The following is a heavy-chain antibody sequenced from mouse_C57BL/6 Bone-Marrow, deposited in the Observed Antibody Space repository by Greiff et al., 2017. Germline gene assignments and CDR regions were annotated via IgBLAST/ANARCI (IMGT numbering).Heavy chain of an antibody. Sequence: EVQLQQSGTVLARPGASVKMSCKTSGYTFTSYWMHWVKQRPGQGLEWIGAIYPGNSDTSYNQKFKGKAKLTAVTSARTAYMELSSLTNEDSAVYYSTPYGSSFPFAYWGQGTLVTVSA. D-gene: IGHD1-1*01. CDR1: GYTFTSYW. V-gene: IGHV1-5*01. CDR3: TPYGSSFPFAY. CDR2: IYPGNSDT. J-gene: IGHJ3*01.